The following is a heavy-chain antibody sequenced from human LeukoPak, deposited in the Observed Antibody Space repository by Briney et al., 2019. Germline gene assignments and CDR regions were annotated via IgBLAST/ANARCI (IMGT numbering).Heavy chain of an antibody. Sequence: ASVKVSCKDSGYSFTDYCIHWVRQAPGQGLEWMGWINPHSGGRNLAQRFQGRVTMTRDTSITTAYLELSGLTSDDTAMYYCAKVRDRLSSFYPAAWGQGTLVSVSS. D-gene: IGHD6-13*01. J-gene: IGHJ4*02. CDR1: GYSFTDYC. CDR2: INPHSGGR. V-gene: IGHV1-2*02. CDR3: AKVRDRLSSFYPAA.